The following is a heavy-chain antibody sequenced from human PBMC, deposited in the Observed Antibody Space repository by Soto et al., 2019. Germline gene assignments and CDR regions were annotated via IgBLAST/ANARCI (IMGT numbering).Heavy chain of an antibody. D-gene: IGHD3-9*01. CDR1: GSTFSGYA. CDR3: ARVKRYFDWGIFDI. V-gene: IGHV1-3*01. J-gene: IGHJ3*02. CDR2: INAGNGNT. Sequence: ASVKVSCKASGSTFSGYAMHWVRKAPGQRLEWMGWINAGNGNTKYSQKFQGRVTITRDTSASTAYMELSSLRSEDTAVYYCARVKRYFDWGIFDIWGQGTMVTVSS.